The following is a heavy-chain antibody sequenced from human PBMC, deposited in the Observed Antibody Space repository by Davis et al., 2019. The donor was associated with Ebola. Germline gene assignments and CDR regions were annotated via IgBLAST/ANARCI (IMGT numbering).Heavy chain of an antibody. V-gene: IGHV3-7*03. J-gene: IGHJ4*02. D-gene: IGHD6-13*01. Sequence: PGGSLRLSCAASGFTFSSYWMSWVRQAPGKGLEWVANIKQDGSEKYYVDSVKGRFTISRDNSKNTLYLQMNSLRAEDTAVYYCVKGGWQQYFDYWGQGTLVTVSS. CDR1: GFTFSSYW. CDR2: IKQDGSEK. CDR3: VKGGWQQYFDY.